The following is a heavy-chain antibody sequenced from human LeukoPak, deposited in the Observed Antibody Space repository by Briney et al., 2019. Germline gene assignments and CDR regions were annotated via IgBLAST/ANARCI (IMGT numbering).Heavy chain of an antibody. V-gene: IGHV4-4*07. J-gene: IGHJ4*02. D-gene: IGHD3-3*01. CDR1: GGSISSYY. CDR2: IYTSGST. CDR3: ARDQNDFWSGYLFDY. Sequence: PSETLSLTCTVSGGSISSYYWSWIRQPAGKGLEWIGRIYTSGSTNYNPSLKSRVTMSVDTSKNQFSLKLSSVTAADTAVYYCARDQNDFWSGYLFDYWGQGTLVTVSS.